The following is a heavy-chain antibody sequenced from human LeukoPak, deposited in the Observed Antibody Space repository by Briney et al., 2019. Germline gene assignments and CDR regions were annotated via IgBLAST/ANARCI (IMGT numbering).Heavy chain of an antibody. CDR2: INPSGGST. J-gene: IGHJ5*02. CDR1: GYTFTSYY. CDR3: ARDGAVTTVTTEAWFDP. Sequence: GASVKVSCKASGYTFTSYYMHWVRQAPGQGLEWMGIINPSGGSTSYAQKFQGRVTMTRDMSTSTVYMELSSLRSEATAVYYCARDGAVTTVTTEAWFDPWGQGTLVTVSS. D-gene: IGHD4-11*01. V-gene: IGHV1-46*01.